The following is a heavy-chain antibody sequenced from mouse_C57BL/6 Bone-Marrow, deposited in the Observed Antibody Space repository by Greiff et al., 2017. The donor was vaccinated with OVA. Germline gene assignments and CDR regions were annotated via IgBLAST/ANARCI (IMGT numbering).Heavy chain of an antibody. CDR1: GYTFTDYE. V-gene: IGHV1-15*01. CDR2: IDPETGGT. D-gene: IGHD1-1*01. J-gene: IGHJ2*01. CDR3: TRRGLITTVVARYYFDY. Sequence: VQLVESGAELVRPGASVTLSCKASGYTFTDYEMHWVKQTPVHGLEWIGAIDPETGGTAYNQKFKGKAILTADKSSSTAYMELRSLTSEDSAVYYCTRRGLITTVVARYYFDYWGQGTTLTVSS.